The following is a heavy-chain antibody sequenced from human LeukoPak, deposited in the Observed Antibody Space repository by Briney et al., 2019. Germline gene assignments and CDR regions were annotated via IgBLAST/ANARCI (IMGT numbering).Heavy chain of an antibody. J-gene: IGHJ3*01. D-gene: IGHD2-2*01. CDR1: GFTFTDYY. CDR3: TRHQSPYLDAFDL. V-gene: IGHV3-11*01. CDR2: ITNSGTTI. Sequence: GGSLRLSCAASGFTFTDYYMSWNRQAPGKGLEWVSYITNSGTTIYYADSVKGRFTISRDNAKNSLYLQMNSLRAEDTAVYYCTRHQSPYLDAFDLWGQGTMVTVAS.